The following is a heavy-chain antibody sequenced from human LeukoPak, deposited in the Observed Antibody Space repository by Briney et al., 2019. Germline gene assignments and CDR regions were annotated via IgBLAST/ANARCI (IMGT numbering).Heavy chain of an antibody. J-gene: IGHJ4*02. Sequence: GGSLRLSCAASGFTFNNHWMHWVRQAPGKGLVWVSRINNDGRSTAYADSVKGRFTISRDNAKNTLYLQLNSLRAEDTGVYYCARDLLSCTGGYCAMVYWGQGTLVTIS. CDR3: ARDLLSCTGGYCAMVY. CDR1: GFTFNNHW. CDR2: INNDGRST. D-gene: IGHD2-8*02. V-gene: IGHV3-74*01.